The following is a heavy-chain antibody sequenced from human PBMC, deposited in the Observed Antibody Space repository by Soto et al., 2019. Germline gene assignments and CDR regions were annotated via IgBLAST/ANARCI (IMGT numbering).Heavy chain of an antibody. CDR1: GYTFTSYY. CDR2: INPDSGVT. D-gene: IGHD2-8*01. V-gene: IGHV1-2*02. CDR3: ERDRGVRDV. Sequence: QVQLVQSGAEVKKPGASVKVSCKASGYTFTSYYMHWVRQAPGQGLEWMGWINPDSGVTYYPHKFQDRVTMTRDTSISTAYMELIRLTSDDTALYYCERDRGVRDVWGQGNTVIVSS. J-gene: IGHJ6*02.